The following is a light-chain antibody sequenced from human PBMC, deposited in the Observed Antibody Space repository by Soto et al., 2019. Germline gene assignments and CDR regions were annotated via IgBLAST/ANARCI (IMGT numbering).Light chain of an antibody. CDR3: CSYAGNYYV. V-gene: IGLV2-11*01. J-gene: IGLJ1*01. Sequence: QSALTQPRSVSGSPGQSVTISCTGTNSDVGGYNYVSWYQQHPGKAPKLMIYDVSKRPSGVPDRFSGSKSGNTASLTISGLQAEDDADYYCCSYAGNYYVFGTGTKLTVL. CDR2: DVS. CDR1: NSDVGGYNY.